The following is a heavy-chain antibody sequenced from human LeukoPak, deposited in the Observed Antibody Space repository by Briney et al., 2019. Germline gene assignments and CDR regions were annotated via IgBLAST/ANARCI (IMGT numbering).Heavy chain of an antibody. V-gene: IGHV1-8*01. CDR2: MNPNSRNT. CDR1: GSTFTSYD. J-gene: IGHJ4*02. CDR3: ARGGRRSGYQCSGGSWYALEY. D-gene: IGHD2-15*01. Sequence: ASVKVSCKASGSTFTSYDINWVRQATGQGLEWMGWMNPNSRNTGSAQKFQGRVTMTRNTSISTAYMELSSLRSEDTAVYYCARGGRRSGYQCSGGSWYALEYWGQGTLVTVSS.